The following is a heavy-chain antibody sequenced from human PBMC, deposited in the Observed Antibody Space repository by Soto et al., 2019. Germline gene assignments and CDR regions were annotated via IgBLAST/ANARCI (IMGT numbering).Heavy chain of an antibody. CDR2: IIPIFGTA. CDR1: GGTFSSYA. V-gene: IGHV1-69*06. J-gene: IGHJ6*02. CDR3: AIQTGSGWYYYGMDV. D-gene: IGHD6-19*01. Sequence: GASVKVSCKASGGTFSSYAISWVRQAPGQGLEWMGGIIPIFGTANYAQKFQGRVTITADKSTSTAYMELSSLRSEDTAVYYCAIQTGSGWYYYGMDVWGQGTTVTVSS.